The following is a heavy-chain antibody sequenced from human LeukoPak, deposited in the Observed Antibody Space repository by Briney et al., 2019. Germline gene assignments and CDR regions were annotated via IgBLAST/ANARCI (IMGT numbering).Heavy chain of an antibody. CDR1: GASISSYY. D-gene: IGHD2-21*01. CDR2: IYYTGTT. Sequence: SETLSLTCTVSGASISSYYWSWIRQPPGKGLEWIGYIYYTGTTKFNPSLRSRLTISLDMSSNQFSLKLNSVTAADTAVYFCASYSSGWFDPWGQGTLVTVSS. V-gene: IGHV4-59*01. J-gene: IGHJ5*02. CDR3: ASYSSGWFDP.